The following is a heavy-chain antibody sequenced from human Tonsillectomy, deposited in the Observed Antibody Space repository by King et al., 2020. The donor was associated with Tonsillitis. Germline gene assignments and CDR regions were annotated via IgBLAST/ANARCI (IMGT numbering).Heavy chain of an antibody. CDR2: IDPSDSET. V-gene: IGHV5-10-1*03. D-gene: IGHD3-10*01. J-gene: IGHJ3*02. Sequence: VQLVESGAEVKKPGESLRISCKGSGYTFTSYWITWVRQMPGKGLEWMGRIDPSDSETDQRPSFQGHVTISTDKSISTAYLQWSSLKASDTAMYYCARQEVYYGSEGPFDIWGQGTLVTVSS. CDR3: ARQEVYYGSEGPFDI. CDR1: GYTFTSYW.